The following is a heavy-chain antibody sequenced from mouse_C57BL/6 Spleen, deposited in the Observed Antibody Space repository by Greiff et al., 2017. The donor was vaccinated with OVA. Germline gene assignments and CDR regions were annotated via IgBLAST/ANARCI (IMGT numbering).Heavy chain of an antibody. D-gene: IGHD3-2*02. V-gene: IGHV5-16*01. CDR2: INYDGSST. CDR3: ARDPAQATGAMDY. CDR1: GFTFSDYY. J-gene: IGHJ4*01. Sequence: EVMLVESEGGLVQPGSSMKLSCTASGFTFSDYYMAWVRQVPEKGLEWVANINYDGSSTYYLDSLKSRFIISRDNAKNILYLRMSSLKSEDTATYYCARDPAQATGAMDYWGQGTSVTVSS.